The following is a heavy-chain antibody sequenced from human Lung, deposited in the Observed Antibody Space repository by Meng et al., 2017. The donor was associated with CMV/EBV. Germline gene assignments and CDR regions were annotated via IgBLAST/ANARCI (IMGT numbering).Heavy chain of an antibody. CDR1: GGTFSSYA. Sequence: SVXVSXXASGGTFSSYAISWVRQAPGQGLEWMGGIIPILGIANYAQKFQGRVTINDDKSTSTAYTELSSLRSEDTAVYYCARMPDRYCSSTGCGGRYYVMDVWGQGXTVTVSS. D-gene: IGHD2-2*01. J-gene: IGHJ6*02. CDR3: ARMPDRYCSSTGCGGRYYVMDV. CDR2: IIPILGIA. V-gene: IGHV1-69*10.